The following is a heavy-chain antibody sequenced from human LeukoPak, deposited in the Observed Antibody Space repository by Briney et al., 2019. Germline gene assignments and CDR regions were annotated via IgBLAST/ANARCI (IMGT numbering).Heavy chain of an antibody. V-gene: IGHV4-4*07. CDR1: GGSISSYY. CDR3: ARGNKPPAAMSYYYYMDV. D-gene: IGHD2-2*01. CDR2: IYTSGST. J-gene: IGHJ6*03. Sequence: SETLSLTCTVSGGSISSYYWSWIRQPAGKGLEWIGRIYTSGSTNYNPSLKSRVTMSVDTSKNQFSLKLSSVTAADTAVYYCARGNKPPAAMSYYYYMDVWGKGTTVTISS.